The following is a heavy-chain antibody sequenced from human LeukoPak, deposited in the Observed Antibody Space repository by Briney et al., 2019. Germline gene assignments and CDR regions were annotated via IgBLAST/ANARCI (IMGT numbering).Heavy chain of an antibody. CDR1: GFTFSSYS. Sequence: PGGSLRLSCAASGFTFSSYSMNWVRQAPGKGLEWVSSISSSSSYIYYADSVKGRFTISRDNAKNSLYLQMNSLRAEDTAVYYCARRPYDSSGYWILDFDIWGQGTMVTVSS. CDR3: ARRPYDSSGYWILDFDI. D-gene: IGHD3-22*01. CDR2: ISSSSSYI. V-gene: IGHV3-21*01. J-gene: IGHJ3*02.